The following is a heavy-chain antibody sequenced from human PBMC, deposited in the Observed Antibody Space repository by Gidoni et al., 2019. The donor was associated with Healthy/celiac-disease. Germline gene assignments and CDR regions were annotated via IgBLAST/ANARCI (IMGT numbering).Heavy chain of an antibody. V-gene: IGHV3-30-3*01. CDR3: ARDNCSSTSCYDNYFDY. Sequence: QVQLLESGGGVVQPGRSLRLSCAASGLPFSSYAMHWVRQAPGTGLEWVAVISYDGSNKYYADSVKGRFTISRDNSKNTLYLQMNSLRAEDTAVYYCARDNCSSTSCYDNYFDYWGQGTLVTFSS. D-gene: IGHD2-2*01. CDR1: GLPFSSYA. CDR2: ISYDGSNK. J-gene: IGHJ4*02.